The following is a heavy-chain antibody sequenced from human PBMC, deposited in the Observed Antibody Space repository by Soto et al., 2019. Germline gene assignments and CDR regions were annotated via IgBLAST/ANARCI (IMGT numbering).Heavy chain of an antibody. J-gene: IGHJ4*02. Sequence: ASVKVSCKASGGGFSTYAITWVRQAPGQGLEWMGGITPIFDTTNYAQKFQGRVTITADESTTTVHMELTSLTSEDTAVYYCATGGTTVTRRFDYWGQGTRVTVSS. V-gene: IGHV1-69*13. D-gene: IGHD4-17*01. CDR2: ITPIFDTT. CDR1: GGGFSTYA. CDR3: ATGGTTVTRRFDY.